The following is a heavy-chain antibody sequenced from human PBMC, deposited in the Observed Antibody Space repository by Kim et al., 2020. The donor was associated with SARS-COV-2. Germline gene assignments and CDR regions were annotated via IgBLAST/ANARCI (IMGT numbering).Heavy chain of an antibody. Sequence: ASVKVSCKASGYTFTSYGISWVRQAPGQGLEWMGWISAYNGNTNYAQKLQGRVTMTTDTSTSTAYMELRSLRSDDTAVYYCARDPVVGATPDYGMDVWGQGTTVTVSS. CDR2: ISAYNGNT. D-gene: IGHD1-26*01. J-gene: IGHJ6*02. CDR3: ARDPVVGATPDYGMDV. CDR1: GYTFTSYG. V-gene: IGHV1-18*01.